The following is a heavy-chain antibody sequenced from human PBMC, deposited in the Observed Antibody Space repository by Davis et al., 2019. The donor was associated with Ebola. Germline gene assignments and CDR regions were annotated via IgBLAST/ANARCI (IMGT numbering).Heavy chain of an antibody. CDR3: ARGTVEPRPPDS. Sequence: MPSETLSLTCTVSGGSINNGDYFWTWIRQPPGKGLEWIGHIYYIGSAFYNPSLKSRVAISVDTSKNQFSLRLTSVTAADTALCYCARGTVEPRPPDSWGQGIQVTVSS. V-gene: IGHV4-30-4*01. CDR1: GGSINNGDYF. J-gene: IGHJ4*02. CDR2: IYYIGSA. D-gene: IGHD6-19*01.